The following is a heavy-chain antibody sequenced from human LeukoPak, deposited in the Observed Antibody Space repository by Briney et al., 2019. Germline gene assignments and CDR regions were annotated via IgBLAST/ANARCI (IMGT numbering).Heavy chain of an antibody. Sequence: PSETLSLTCTVSGGYISSSSTYYWGWIRRPPGKGLEWIGSIYYSGSTYYNPSLKSRVTISVDTSKNQFSLKVTSVSAADTAVYYCARSLKISSGWFHNFDYWGQGTLVTVSS. V-gene: IGHV4-39*01. J-gene: IGHJ4*02. CDR3: ARSLKISSGWFHNFDY. D-gene: IGHD6-19*01. CDR2: IYYSGST. CDR1: GGYISSSSTYY.